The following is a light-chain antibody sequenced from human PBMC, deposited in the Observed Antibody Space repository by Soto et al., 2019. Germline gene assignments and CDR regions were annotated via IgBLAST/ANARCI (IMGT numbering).Light chain of an antibody. Sequence: EIVMTQSRTTLSVSPGRRATLSCRASQSVSSNLAWYQHKPPQAPRLIXFHTSLRPTGIPDRFSGSGSATDFTPTISRLEPEDFAVYYCQHFGGSLPVTFGQGTRLEIK. V-gene: IGKV3-20*01. CDR1: QSVSSN. CDR2: HTS. CDR3: QHFGGSLPVT. J-gene: IGKJ5*01.